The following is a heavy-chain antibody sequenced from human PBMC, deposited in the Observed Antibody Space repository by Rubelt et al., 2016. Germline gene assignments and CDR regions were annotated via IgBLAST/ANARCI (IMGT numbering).Heavy chain of an antibody. J-gene: IGHJ4*02. Sequence: QVQLVQSGAEVKKPGASVKVSCKASGYTFPSYYMHWVRQAPGQGLEWMGIINTSGGRTSYAQKFQGRVTMTRDTATSTVYMELSSLRSEDTAVYYCARGSGSYTFDYWGQGTLVTVSS. CDR2: INTSGGRT. CDR1: GYTFPSYY. D-gene: IGHD1-26*01. CDR3: ARGSGSYTFDY. V-gene: IGHV1-46*01.